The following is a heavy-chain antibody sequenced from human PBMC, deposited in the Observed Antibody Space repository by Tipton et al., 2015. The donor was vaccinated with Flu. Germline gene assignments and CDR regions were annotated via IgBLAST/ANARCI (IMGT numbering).Heavy chain of an antibody. CDR3: ARTTYYYGSGSSDY. CDR2: ISHSGRT. J-gene: IGHJ4*02. Sequence: TLSLTCPVSGFSISSAYYWGWIRQPPGKGLEWIGCISHSGRTYYNPSLKSRVTISVNMAKNQFSQRLSSVTAADTAVYYCARTTYYYGSGSSDYWGQGTLVTVSS. V-gene: IGHV4-38-2*01. CDR1: GFSISSAYY. D-gene: IGHD3-10*01.